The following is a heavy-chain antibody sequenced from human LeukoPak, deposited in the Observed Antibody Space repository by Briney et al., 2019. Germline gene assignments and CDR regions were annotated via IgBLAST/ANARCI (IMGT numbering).Heavy chain of an antibody. V-gene: IGHV1-2*02. CDR1: GYTFTGYY. Sequence: ASVKVSCKASGYTFTGYYMHWVRQAPGQGLEWMGWINPNSGGTNYAQKFQGRVTMTRNTSISTAYMELSSLRSEDTAVYYCARGLEYSGSYYYYYGMDVWGQGTTVTVSS. CDR3: ARGLEYSGSYYYYYGMDV. D-gene: IGHD1-26*01. J-gene: IGHJ6*02. CDR2: INPNSGGT.